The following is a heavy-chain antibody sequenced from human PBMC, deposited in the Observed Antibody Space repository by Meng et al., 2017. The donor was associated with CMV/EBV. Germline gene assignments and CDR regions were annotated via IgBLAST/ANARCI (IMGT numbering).Heavy chain of an antibody. CDR3: ARGHPVYDYVWGSYPTPLGYFDY. J-gene: IGHJ4*02. CDR2: IYYSGST. V-gene: IGHV4-59*01. D-gene: IGHD3-16*02. Sequence: GPLRLSCTVSGGSISSYYWSWIRQPPGKGLEWIGYIYYSGSTNYNPSLKSRVTISVDTSKNQFSLKLSSVTAADTAVYYCARGHPVYDYVWGSYPTPLGYFDYWGQGTLVTVSS. CDR1: GGSISSYY.